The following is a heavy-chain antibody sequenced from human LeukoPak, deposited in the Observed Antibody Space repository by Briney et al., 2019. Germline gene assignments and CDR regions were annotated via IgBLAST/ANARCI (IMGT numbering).Heavy chain of an antibody. CDR2: ICYSGST. CDR1: GGSISSYY. Sequence: SETLSLTCTVSGGSISSYYLNWIRQPPGKGLEWIGYICYSGSTNYSPSLKSRVTISVDTSKNQFSLKLSSVTAADTAVYYCASANDYGGNFGYWGQGTLVTVSS. V-gene: IGHV4-59*12. CDR3: ASANDYGGNFGY. J-gene: IGHJ4*02. D-gene: IGHD4-23*01.